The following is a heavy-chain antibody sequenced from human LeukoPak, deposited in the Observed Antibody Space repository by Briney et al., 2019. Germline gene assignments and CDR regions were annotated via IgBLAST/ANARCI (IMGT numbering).Heavy chain of an antibody. Sequence: PSETLSLTCAVSGGSFSGYYWSWIRQPPGKGLEWIEEIHHSGITNYNPSLKSRVTISIDTSKNHFSLKMTSVTAADTAVYYCARTITSNWFDPWGQGTLVTVFS. CDR1: GGSFSGYY. CDR2: IHHSGIT. J-gene: IGHJ5*02. CDR3: ARTITSNWFDP. V-gene: IGHV4-34*01.